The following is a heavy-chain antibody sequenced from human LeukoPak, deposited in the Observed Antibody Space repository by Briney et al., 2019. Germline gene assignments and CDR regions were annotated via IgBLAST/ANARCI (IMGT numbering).Heavy chain of an antibody. V-gene: IGHV4-30-2*01. D-gene: IGHD6-19*01. J-gene: IGHJ4*02. CDR2: IYHSGST. Sequence: SETLSLTCAVSGGSISSGGYSWSWIRQPPGKGLEWIGYIYHSGSTYYNPSLKSRVTISADRSKNQFSLKLSSVTAADTAVYYCARWMGSSGSFDYWGQGTLVTVSS. CDR1: GGSISSGGYS. CDR3: ARWMGSSGSFDY.